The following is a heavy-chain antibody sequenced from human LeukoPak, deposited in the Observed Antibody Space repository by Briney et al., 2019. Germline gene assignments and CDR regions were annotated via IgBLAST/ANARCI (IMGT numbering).Heavy chain of an antibody. V-gene: IGHV3-21*01. CDR1: GFTFSWYW. D-gene: IGHD3-16*01. Sequence: GGSLRLSCAASGFTFSWYWMNWVRQAPGKGLEWVSSISSSSSYIYYADSVKGRFTISRDNAKNSLYLQMNSLRAEDTAVYYCARAKGAYAFDIWGQGTMVTVSS. J-gene: IGHJ3*02. CDR2: ISSSSSYI. CDR3: ARAKGAYAFDI.